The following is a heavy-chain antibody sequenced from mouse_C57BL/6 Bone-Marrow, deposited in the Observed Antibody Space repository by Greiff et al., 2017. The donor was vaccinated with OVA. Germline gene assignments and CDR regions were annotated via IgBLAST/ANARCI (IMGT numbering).Heavy chain of an antibody. D-gene: IGHD2-4*01. CDR3: ARIYYDSFAY. V-gene: IGHV5-6*01. J-gene: IGHJ3*01. CDR1: GFTFSSYG. CDR2: ISSGGSYT. Sequence: EVQGVESGGDLVKPGGSLKLSCAASGFTFSSYGMSWVRQTPDKRLEWVATISSGGSYTYYPDSVKGRFTISRDNAKNTLYLQMSSLKSEDTAMYYCARIYYDSFAYWGQGTLVTVSA.